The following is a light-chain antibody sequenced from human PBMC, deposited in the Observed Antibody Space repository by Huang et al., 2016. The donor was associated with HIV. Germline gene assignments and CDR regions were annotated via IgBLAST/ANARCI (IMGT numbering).Light chain of an antibody. V-gene: IGKV1-27*01. CDR1: QGIANY. J-gene: IGKJ3*01. Sequence: DIQMTQSPSSLSASVGDRVNITCRASQGIANYFAWYQQKPGKVPKLLIYAASTFQSGVPSRFSGSGSGTDFTLTISSLQPEDVATYYCQKYHSAPFTFGPGTKVDIK. CDR3: QKYHSAPFT. CDR2: AAS.